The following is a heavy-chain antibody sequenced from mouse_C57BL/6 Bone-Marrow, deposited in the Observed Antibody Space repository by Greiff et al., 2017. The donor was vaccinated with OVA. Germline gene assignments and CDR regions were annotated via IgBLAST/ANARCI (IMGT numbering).Heavy chain of an antibody. CDR2: ISSGSSTI. Sequence: EVQLVESGGGLVKPGGSLKLSCAASGFTFSDYGMHWVSQAPEKGLEWVAYISSGSSTISYADTVKGRFTISRDNAKNTLFLQMTSLRSEDTAMYYCARSSCYFDVWGTGTTVTVSS. CDR1: GFTFSDYG. D-gene: IGHD1-1*01. CDR3: ARSSCYFDV. J-gene: IGHJ1*03. V-gene: IGHV5-17*01.